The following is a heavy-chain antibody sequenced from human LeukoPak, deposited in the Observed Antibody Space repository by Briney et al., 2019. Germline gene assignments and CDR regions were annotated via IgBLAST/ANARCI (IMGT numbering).Heavy chain of an antibody. V-gene: IGHV4-39*01. CDR3: ARGYSNYASEAFDM. CDR2: IYYSGST. CDR1: GGSISSSSYY. J-gene: IGHJ3*02. D-gene: IGHD4-11*01. Sequence: SQTLSLTCTVSGGSISSSSYYWGSIRQPPGKGLEWIGSIYYSGSTYYNPSLKSRVTISVDMSKNQFSLKLSAVRAASTAVYYCARGYSNYASEAFDMWSQGTMVTVSS.